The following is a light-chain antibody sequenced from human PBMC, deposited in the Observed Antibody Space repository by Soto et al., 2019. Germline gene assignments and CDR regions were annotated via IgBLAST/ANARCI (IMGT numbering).Light chain of an antibody. V-gene: IGKV1-5*01. CDR3: QQLNSYPIT. CDR2: DAS. J-gene: IGKJ5*01. Sequence: DIQMTQSPSTLSASVGDRVTITCRASQSISVWLAWYQQKPSKAPKLLIYDASTLQSGVPSRFSGSGSATDFTLTISSLQPEDFATYYCQQLNSYPITFGQGTRLEIK. CDR1: QSISVW.